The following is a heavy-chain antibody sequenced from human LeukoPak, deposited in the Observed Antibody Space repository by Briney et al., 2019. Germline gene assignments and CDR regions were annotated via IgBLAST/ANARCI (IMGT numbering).Heavy chain of an antibody. CDR1: GFTFSSYW. D-gene: IGHD2-21*02. V-gene: IGHV3-7*01. CDR2: INQDASET. Sequence: GGSLRLSCAASGFTFSSYWMNWYRQAPGKGLEWVGNINQDASETNYVDSVRGRFTISRDNAKNSLYLQMNSLRAEDTALYYCATDRDNSDWQKRFDSWGQGTLVTVSS. J-gene: IGHJ4*02. CDR3: ATDRDNSDWQKRFDS.